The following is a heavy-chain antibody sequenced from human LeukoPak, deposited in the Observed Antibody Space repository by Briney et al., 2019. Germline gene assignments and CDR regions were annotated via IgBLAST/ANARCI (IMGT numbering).Heavy chain of an antibody. J-gene: IGHJ2*01. CDR3: ASHDYYDSSGYYPSSRDWYFDL. Sequence: SETLSLTCTVSGGSISSYYWGWIRQPPGKGLEWIGSIYYSGSTYYNPSLKSRVTISVDTSKNQFSLKLSSVTAADTAVYYCASHDYYDSSGYYPSSRDWYFDLWGRGTLVTVSS. D-gene: IGHD3-22*01. CDR1: GGSISSYY. CDR2: IYYSGST. V-gene: IGHV4-39*01.